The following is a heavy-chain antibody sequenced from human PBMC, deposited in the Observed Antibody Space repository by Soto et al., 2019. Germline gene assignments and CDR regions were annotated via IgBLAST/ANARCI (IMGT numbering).Heavy chain of an antibody. J-gene: IGHJ3*02. Sequence: EVQLVESGGGLVQPGGSLRLSCAASGFTFSDYYMDWVRQAPGKGLEWVGRSRNKANSYTTEYAASVKGRFSISRDDSKNSLYLHMNSLKIEDTAAYYCARLQGGQYAFDIWGQGTMLTVSS. CDR3: ARLQGGQYAFDI. D-gene: IGHD2-15*01. CDR1: GFTFSDYY. V-gene: IGHV3-72*01. CDR2: SRNKANSYTT.